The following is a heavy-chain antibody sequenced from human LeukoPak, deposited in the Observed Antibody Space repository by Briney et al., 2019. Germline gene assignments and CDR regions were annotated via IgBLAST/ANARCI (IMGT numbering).Heavy chain of an antibody. J-gene: IGHJ4*02. CDR1: GGSISSYY. Sequence: KPSETLSLTCTVSGGSISSYYWSWIQQPPGKGLEWIGYIYYSGSTNYNPSLKSRVTISVDTSKNQFSLKLSSVTAADTAVYYCARYGSSSWYSYYFDYWGQGTLVTVSS. CDR2: IYYSGST. CDR3: ARYGSSSWYSYYFDY. V-gene: IGHV4-59*01. D-gene: IGHD6-13*01.